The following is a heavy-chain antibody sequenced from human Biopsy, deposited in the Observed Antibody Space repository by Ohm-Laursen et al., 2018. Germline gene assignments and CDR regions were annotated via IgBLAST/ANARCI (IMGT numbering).Heavy chain of an antibody. CDR3: ARGSNDFGGLYFPR. V-gene: IGHV4-59*11. CDR2: ISYTGYT. J-gene: IGHJ4*02. CDR1: GGSFTGHY. D-gene: IGHD4-23*01. Sequence: LSLTCTVSGGSFTGHYWSWIRQPPGKGLEWIGHISYTGYTSYNASLKSRVTISVDTSRYHFSLRLSSLTAADTAVYYCARGSNDFGGLYFPRWGQGTLLTVSS.